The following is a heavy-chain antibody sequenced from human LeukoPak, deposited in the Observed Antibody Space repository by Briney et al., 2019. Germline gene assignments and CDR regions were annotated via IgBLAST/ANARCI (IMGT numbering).Heavy chain of an antibody. J-gene: IGHJ5*02. CDR2: IYYSGST. V-gene: IGHV4-39*07. CDR1: GGSISSSSYY. CDR3: ARDLTLVQLWLGSWFDP. Sequence: SETLSLTCTVSGGSISSSSYYWGWIRQPPGKGLEWIGSIYYSGSTYYNPSLKSRVTISVHTSKNQFSLKLSSVTAADTAVYYCARDLTLVQLWLGSWFDPWGQGTLVTVSS. D-gene: IGHD5-18*01.